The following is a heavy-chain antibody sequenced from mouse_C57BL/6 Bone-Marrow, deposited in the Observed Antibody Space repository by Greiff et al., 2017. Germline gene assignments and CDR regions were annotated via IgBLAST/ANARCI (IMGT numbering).Heavy chain of an antibody. CDR2: IHPSDSDT. V-gene: IGHV1-74*01. CDR1: GYTFTSYW. Sequence: QVQLQQPGAELVKPGASVKVSCKASGYTFTSYWMHWVKQRPGQGLEWIGRIHPSDSDTNYNQKFKGKATLTVDKSSSTAYMQLSSLTSEDSAVYYCARGDSTTVVSYFDVWGTGTTVTVSS. J-gene: IGHJ1*03. D-gene: IGHD1-1*01. CDR3: ARGDSTTVVSYFDV.